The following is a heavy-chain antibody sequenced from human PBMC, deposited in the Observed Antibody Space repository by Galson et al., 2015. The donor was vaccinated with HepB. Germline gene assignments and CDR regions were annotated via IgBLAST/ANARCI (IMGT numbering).Heavy chain of an antibody. CDR3: ARDRRQYSSSSYSMDV. CDR1: GFTFSSYW. D-gene: IGHD6-13*01. CDR2: IKKDGSAK. J-gene: IGHJ6*02. V-gene: IGHV3-7*03. Sequence: SLRLSCAASGFTFSSYWMSWVRQAPGKGLEWVANIKKDGSAKYYVDSVKGRFTISRDNAKNSLYLQMNSLRAEDTAVYYCARDRRQYSSSSYSMDVWGQGTTLTVPS.